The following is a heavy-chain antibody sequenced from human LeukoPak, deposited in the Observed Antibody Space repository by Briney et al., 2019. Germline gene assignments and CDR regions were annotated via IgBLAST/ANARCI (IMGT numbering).Heavy chain of an antibody. V-gene: IGHV1-8*01. CDR2: MNPNSGNT. D-gene: IGHD3-9*01. CDR3: ARGYYDILSGDY. CDR1: GYTFTSYD. Sequence: GASVKVSCKDSGYTFTSYDINWVRQATGQGLEWMGWMNPNSGNTGYSQKFQGRVTMTRNTSISTAYMELSSLRSEDTAVYYCARGYYDILSGDYWGQGTLVTVSS. J-gene: IGHJ4*02.